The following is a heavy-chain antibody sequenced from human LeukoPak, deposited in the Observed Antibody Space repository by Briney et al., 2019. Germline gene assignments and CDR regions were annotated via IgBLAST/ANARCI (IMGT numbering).Heavy chain of an antibody. J-gene: IGHJ4*02. V-gene: IGHV3-74*01. CDR1: GFTFSNYW. Sequence: GGSLRLSCAASGFTFSNYWMHWVRQAPGKGLVWVSRISSDGSSTTYADSVKGRFTISRDNSKNTLYLQMNSLRAEDTAVYYCAKEDYSSSFDYWGQGTLVTVSS. CDR2: ISSDGSST. D-gene: IGHD4-11*01. CDR3: AKEDYSSSFDY.